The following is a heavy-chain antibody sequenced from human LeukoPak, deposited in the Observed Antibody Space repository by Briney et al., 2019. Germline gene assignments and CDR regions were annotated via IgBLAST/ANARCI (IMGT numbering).Heavy chain of an antibody. Sequence: GGSLRLSCAASGFTFSGYAMSWVRQAPGKGLEWVSSIGGSGDNTFYADSVKDRFTISRDNSKNTLFLQMNSLRAEDTAVYYCAKGRGTTVTSAANYWGQGTLVTVSS. D-gene: IGHD4-17*01. CDR3: AKGRGTTVTSAANY. CDR2: IGGSGDNT. V-gene: IGHV3-23*01. CDR1: GFTFSGYA. J-gene: IGHJ4*02.